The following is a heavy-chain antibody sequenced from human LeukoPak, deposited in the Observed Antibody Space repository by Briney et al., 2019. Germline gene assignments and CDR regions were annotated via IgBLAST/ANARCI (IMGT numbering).Heavy chain of an antibody. J-gene: IGHJ4*02. D-gene: IGHD5-12*01. CDR1: GFTFSSYW. Sequence: GGSLRLSCAASGFTFSSYWMSWVRQAPGKGLEWVANIKQDGSEKYYVDSVKGRFTISRDNSKNTLYLQMNSLRAEDTAVYYCAKEGGASRFDYWGQGTLVTVSS. V-gene: IGHV3-7*01. CDR3: AKEGGASRFDY. CDR2: IKQDGSEK.